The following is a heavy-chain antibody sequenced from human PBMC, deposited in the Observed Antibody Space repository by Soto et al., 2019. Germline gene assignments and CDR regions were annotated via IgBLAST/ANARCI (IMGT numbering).Heavy chain of an antibody. D-gene: IGHD6-13*01. Sequence: QVQLVQSGAEVKKPGASVKVSCKASGYTFSSYSIHWVRQVPGQRLEWMGWINVGNGKTKYSQMFQGRVTITRDTSANTAPMELSSLTSEDTAIYYCAREHGSCWYGDYWGQGTLVTVSS. CDR1: GYTFSSYS. J-gene: IGHJ4*02. V-gene: IGHV1-3*01. CDR3: AREHGSCWYGDY. CDR2: INVGNGKT.